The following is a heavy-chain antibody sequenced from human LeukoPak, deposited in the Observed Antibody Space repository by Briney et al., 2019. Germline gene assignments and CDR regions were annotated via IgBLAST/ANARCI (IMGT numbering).Heavy chain of an antibody. CDR3: ARAKDSSSLPIH. D-gene: IGHD6-13*01. V-gene: IGHV1-2*02. CDR1: GYTFTSYD. Sequence: ASVKVSCKASGYTFTSYDINWVRQATGQGLEWMGWINPNSGGTNYAQKFQGRVTMTRDTSISTAYMEPSRLRSDDTAVYYCARAKDSSSLPIHWGQGTLVTVSS. J-gene: IGHJ4*02. CDR2: INPNSGGT.